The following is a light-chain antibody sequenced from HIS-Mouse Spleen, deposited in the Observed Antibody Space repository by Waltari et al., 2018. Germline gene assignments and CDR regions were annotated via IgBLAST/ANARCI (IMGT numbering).Light chain of an antibody. V-gene: IGLV3-10*01. CDR1: ALPKKY. J-gene: IGLJ2*01. CDR3: YSTDSSGNHRV. CDR2: EDS. Sequence: SHELTQPPSAPVSPGQTARITCSGDALPKKYAYWYQQKSGQAPVLVIYEDSKRPSAIPERFSGSSSGKMATLTISGAQVEDEADYYWYSTDSSGNHRVFGGGTKLTVL.